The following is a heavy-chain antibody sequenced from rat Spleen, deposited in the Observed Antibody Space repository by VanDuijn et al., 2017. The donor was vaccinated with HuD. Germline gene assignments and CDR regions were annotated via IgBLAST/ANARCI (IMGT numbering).Heavy chain of an antibody. CDR1: GFTFNNYW. CDR3: AREDRYIYFDY. D-gene: IGHD1-5*01. Sequence: EVQLVESGGGLVQPGRSLRLSCVASGFTFNNYWMTWIRQAPGKGLEWIASITNTGASTYYPDSVKGRFTISRDNAKSTLYLQMNSLRSEDTATYYCAREDRYIYFDYWGQGVMVTVSS. CDR2: ITNTGAST. V-gene: IGHV5-31*01. J-gene: IGHJ2*01.